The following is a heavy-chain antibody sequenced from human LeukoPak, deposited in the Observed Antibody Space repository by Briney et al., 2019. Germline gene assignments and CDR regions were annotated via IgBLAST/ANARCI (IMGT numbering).Heavy chain of an antibody. V-gene: IGHV3-21*01. CDR3: ARGGSVVVTAIH. CDR1: GFTFSSYS. Sequence: GGSLRLSCAASGFTFSSYSMNWVRQAPGKGLEWVSSISSSSSYIYYADSVKGRFTISRDNAKNSLYLQMNSLRAEDTAVYYCARGGSVVVTAIHWGQGTLVTVSS. J-gene: IGHJ4*02. CDR2: ISSSSSYI. D-gene: IGHD2-21*02.